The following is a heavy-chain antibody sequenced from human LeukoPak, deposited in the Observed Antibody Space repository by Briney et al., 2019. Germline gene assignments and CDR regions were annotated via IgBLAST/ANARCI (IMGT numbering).Heavy chain of an antibody. Sequence: ASVKVSCKVSGYTLTELSMHWVRQAPGQGLEWMGIINPSGGSTGYAQKFQDRVTMSRDTSTSTVYMELSSLRSEDTAVYYCARALWGSYRYTSDYWGQGTLVTVSS. CDR3: ARALWGSYRYTSDY. D-gene: IGHD3-16*02. CDR1: GYTLTELS. CDR2: INPSGGST. J-gene: IGHJ4*02. V-gene: IGHV1-46*01.